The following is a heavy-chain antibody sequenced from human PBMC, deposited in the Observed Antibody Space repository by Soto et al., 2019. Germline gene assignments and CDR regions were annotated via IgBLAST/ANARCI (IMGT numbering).Heavy chain of an antibody. V-gene: IGHV3-23*01. CDR1: GFTFTNYA. Sequence: GGTLRLSCAASGFTFTNYAMNWVRQAPGKGLEWISTISGSCGSTYYADSVKGRFTISRDNAKNTLCLQMNSLRAEDTAVYYCAKGQSTYYDFWSRYYDWFDPWGQGNLVTVSS. CDR3: AKGQSTYYDFWSRYYDWFDP. J-gene: IGHJ5*02. D-gene: IGHD3-3*01. CDR2: ISGSCGST.